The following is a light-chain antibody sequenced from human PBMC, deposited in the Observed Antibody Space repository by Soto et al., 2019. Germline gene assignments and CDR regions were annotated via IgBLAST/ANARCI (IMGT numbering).Light chain of an antibody. CDR2: WAS. V-gene: IGKV4-1*01. J-gene: IGKJ2*02. CDR1: QSVLYSSNNKNY. CDR3: QQYYSTLWT. Sequence: DIVMTQSPDSLAVSLGERATINCKSSQSVLYSSNNKNYLAWYQQKPGQPPKLIIYWASTRESGVPDRFSGSGCGTDFTLNISSLQAEDVAVYYSQQYYSTLWTFGQGTKLEIK.